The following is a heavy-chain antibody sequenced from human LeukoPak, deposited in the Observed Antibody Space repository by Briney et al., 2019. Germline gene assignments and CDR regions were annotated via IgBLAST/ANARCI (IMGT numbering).Heavy chain of an antibody. J-gene: IGHJ4*02. Sequence: TGGSLRLSCAASGFTFSSYSMNWVRQAPGKGLEWVSSISGSGDSTYHADSVKGRFTISRDNSKNTLYLQMNGLRAEDTAVYYCARASLRGDYWGQGTLVTVSS. CDR1: GFTFSSYS. D-gene: IGHD3-16*01. V-gene: IGHV3-23*01. CDR2: ISGSGDST. CDR3: ARASLRGDY.